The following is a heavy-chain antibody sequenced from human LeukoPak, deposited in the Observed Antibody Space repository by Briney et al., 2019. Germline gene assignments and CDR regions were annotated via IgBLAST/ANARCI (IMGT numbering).Heavy chain of an antibody. CDR2: ISYDGSNK. D-gene: IGHD2-15*01. Sequence: PGGSLRLSCAASGFTFSSYAMHWVRQAPGKGLEWVAVISYDGSNKYYADSVKGRFTISRDNSKNTLYLQMNSLRAEDTAVYYCARDLEIVVVVADGTNYGMDVWGQGTTVTVSS. CDR3: ARDLEIVVVVADGTNYGMDV. V-gene: IGHV3-30-3*01. J-gene: IGHJ6*02. CDR1: GFTFSSYA.